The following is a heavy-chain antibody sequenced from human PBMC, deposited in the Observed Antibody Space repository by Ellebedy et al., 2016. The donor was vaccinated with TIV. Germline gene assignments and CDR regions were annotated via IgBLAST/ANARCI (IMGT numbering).Heavy chain of an antibody. CDR1: GYTFTSYY. V-gene: IGHV1-46*01. CDR3: ARDRVPYNWNDHYFDY. D-gene: IGHD1-20*01. Sequence: ASVKVSCXASGYTFTSYYMHWVRQAPGQGLEWMGIINPSGGSTSYAQKFQGRVTMTRDTSTSTVYMELSSLRSEDTAVYYCARDRVPYNWNDHYFDYWGQGTLGTVSS. CDR2: INPSGGST. J-gene: IGHJ4*02.